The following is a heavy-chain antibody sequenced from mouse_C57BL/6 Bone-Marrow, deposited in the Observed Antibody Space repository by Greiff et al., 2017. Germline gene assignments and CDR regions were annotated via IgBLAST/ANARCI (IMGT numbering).Heavy chain of an antibody. J-gene: IGHJ1*03. CDR1: GYAFSSSW. D-gene: IGHD2-5*01. CDR2: IYPGDGDT. V-gene: IGHV1-82*01. CDR3: ARNSKRYFDV. Sequence: QVQLQQSGPELVKPGASVKISCKASGYAFSSSWMNWVKQRPGKGLEWIGRIYPGDGDTNYNGKFKGKATLTADKSSSTAYMQLSSLTSEDSAVYFCARNSKRYFDVWGTGTTVTVSS.